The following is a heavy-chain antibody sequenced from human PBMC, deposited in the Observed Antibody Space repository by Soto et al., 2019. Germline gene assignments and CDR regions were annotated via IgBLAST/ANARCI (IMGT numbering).Heavy chain of an antibody. CDR3: ARDQYYDSSGYYDY. CDR2: IYYSGST. CDR1: GGSISSYY. Sequence: SETLSLTCTVSGGSISSYYWSWIRQPPGKGLEWIGYIYYSGSTNYNPSLKSRVTISVDTSKNQFSLKLSSVTAADTAVYYCARDQYYDSSGYYDYWGQGTLVTVSS. V-gene: IGHV4-59*01. J-gene: IGHJ4*02. D-gene: IGHD3-22*01.